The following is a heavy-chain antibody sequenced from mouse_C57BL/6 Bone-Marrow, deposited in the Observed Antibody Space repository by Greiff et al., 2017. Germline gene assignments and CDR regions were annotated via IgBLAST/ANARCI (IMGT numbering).Heavy chain of an antibody. CDR3: ARRIYYGIPYAMDY. CDR2: ICGGGGNT. J-gene: IGHJ4*01. V-gene: IGHV5-9*01. Sequence: EVQRVESGRGLVKPGGSLKLSCAASGFTFSSYTMSWVRQTPEKRLEWVATICGGGGNTYYPDRVKGRFTISRDNAKNTLYLQMHSLRSEDTALYYCARRIYYGIPYAMDYWGQGTSVTVSS. CDR1: GFTFSSYT. D-gene: IGHD2-1*01.